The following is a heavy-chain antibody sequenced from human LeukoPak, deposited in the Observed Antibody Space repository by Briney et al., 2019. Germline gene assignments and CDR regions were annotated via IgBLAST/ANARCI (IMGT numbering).Heavy chain of an antibody. J-gene: IGHJ6*03. V-gene: IGHV4-34*01. Sequence: PSETLSLTCAAYGGSFSGYYWSWIRQPPGKGLEWIGEINHSGSTNYNPSLKSRVTISVDTSKNQFSLKLSSVTAADTAVYYCAREYYGSGSWRYYYYMDVWGKGTTVTVSS. CDR3: AREYYGSGSWRYYYYMDV. CDR1: GGSFSGYY. CDR2: INHSGST. D-gene: IGHD3-10*01.